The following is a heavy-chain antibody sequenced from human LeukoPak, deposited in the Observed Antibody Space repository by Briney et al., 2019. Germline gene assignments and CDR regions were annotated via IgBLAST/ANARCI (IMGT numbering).Heavy chain of an antibody. D-gene: IGHD2-15*01. CDR1: GYTFTGYY. Sequence: ASVKVSCKASGYTFTGYYVHWVRQAPGQGLEWMGWINPNSGGTNYAQKFQGRVTMTRDTSISTAYMELSRLRSDDTAVYYCAREGCGGGSCYSDYWGQGTLVTVSS. V-gene: IGHV1-2*02. CDR3: AREGCGGGSCYSDY. CDR2: INPNSGGT. J-gene: IGHJ4*02.